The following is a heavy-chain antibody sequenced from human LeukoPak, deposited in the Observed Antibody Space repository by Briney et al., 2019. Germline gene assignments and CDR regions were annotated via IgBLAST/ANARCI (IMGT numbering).Heavy chain of an antibody. D-gene: IGHD3-10*01. V-gene: IGHV3-74*01. CDR3: ARDITLTRGGRSDY. CDR2: INSDGKTT. CDR1: GFIFSSYW. J-gene: IGHJ4*02. Sequence: GGSLRLSCAASGFIFSSYWVHWVRQAPGKGLVWVSRINSDGKTTNYADSVKGRFTISRDNAKNTLYLQMNSLRAEDTAVYYCARDITLTRGGRSDYWGQGTLVTVSA.